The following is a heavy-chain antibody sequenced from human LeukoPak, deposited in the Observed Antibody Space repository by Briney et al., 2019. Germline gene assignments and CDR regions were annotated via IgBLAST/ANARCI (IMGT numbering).Heavy chain of an antibody. J-gene: IGHJ6*03. Sequence: ASVKVSCKASGYTFTGYYMHWVRQAPGQGLEWMGWINPNSGGTNYAQKFQGRVTMTRDTSISTAYMELSRLRSDDTAVYYCARRNIVATTPNYYYYYYMDVWGKGTTVTISS. CDR1: GYTFTGYY. V-gene: IGHV1-2*02. CDR3: ARRNIVATTPNYYYYYYMDV. CDR2: INPNSGGT. D-gene: IGHD5-12*01.